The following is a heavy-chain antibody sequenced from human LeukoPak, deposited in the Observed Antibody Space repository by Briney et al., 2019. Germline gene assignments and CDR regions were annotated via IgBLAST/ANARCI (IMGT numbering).Heavy chain of an antibody. CDR3: AKDNYYDSTLLYFFDY. CDR1: WFTLRSYC. Sequence: GGALRPSFSASWFTLRSYCMHLGPPAPSQGLGGGAFLRYDGSNKYYADSVKGRFTISRDNSKNTLYLQMNSLRAEDTAVYYCAKDNYYDSTLLYFFDYWGQGTLVTVSS. CDR2: LRYDGSNK. J-gene: IGHJ4*02. V-gene: IGHV3-30*02. D-gene: IGHD3-22*01.